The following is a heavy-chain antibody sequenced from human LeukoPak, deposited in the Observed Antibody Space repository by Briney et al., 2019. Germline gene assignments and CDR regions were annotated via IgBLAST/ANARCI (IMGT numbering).Heavy chain of an antibody. J-gene: IGHJ4*02. CDR3: AILTMVRGGGN. CDR2: MNPNSGNT. Sequence: GASVKVSCKASGYTFTSYDINWVRQATGQGLEWMGWMNPNSGNTGYAQKFQGRVTMTRDTSISTAYMELSSLRSEDTAVYYSAILTMVRGGGNWGQGTLVTVSS. CDR1: GYTFTSYD. D-gene: IGHD3-10*01. V-gene: IGHV1-8*01.